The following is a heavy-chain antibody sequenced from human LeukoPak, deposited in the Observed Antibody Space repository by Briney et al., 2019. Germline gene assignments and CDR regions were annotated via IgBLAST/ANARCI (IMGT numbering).Heavy chain of an antibody. D-gene: IGHD1-14*01. CDR3: AKGDRGSFHY. J-gene: IGHJ4*02. Sequence: PGGPLSPPVPPLGSTLSGIGRSWVAKAPGRGLEWVSAISGSGGSTYYADSVKGRFTISRDNSKNTLYLQMNSLRAEDTAVYYCAKGDRGSFHYWGQGTLVTVSS. V-gene: IGHV3-23*01. CDR1: GSTLSGIG. CDR2: ISGSGGST.